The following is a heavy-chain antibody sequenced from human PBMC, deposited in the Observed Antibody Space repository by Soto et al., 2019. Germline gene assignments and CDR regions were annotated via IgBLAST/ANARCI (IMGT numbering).Heavy chain of an antibody. CDR2: ISDSGSST. J-gene: IGHJ4*02. Sequence: LRLSCPASGFTFSSYAMSWVRQAPGKGLEWVSAISDSGSSTYYADSVKGRFTISRDNSRNTLYLQMNSLRAEDTAVYYCATYVSGYEDALDYWGQGTLVTVSS. CDR1: GFTFSSYA. CDR3: ATYVSGYEDALDY. V-gene: IGHV3-23*01. D-gene: IGHD5-12*01.